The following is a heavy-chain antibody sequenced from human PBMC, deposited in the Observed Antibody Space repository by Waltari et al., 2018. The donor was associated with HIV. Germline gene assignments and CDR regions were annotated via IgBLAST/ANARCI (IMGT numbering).Heavy chain of an antibody. CDR3: VRGFREGHDSSWFLMWFES. Sequence: EVQLVESGGGLVQPGGSLRLSCVASGFTFRNYWMQWVRQVPGKGLEWFCCINFNGNMTGCSDSVVGRFTISRDNARTALHLQMHSLRVDDTAIYYCVRGFREGHDSSWFLMWFESWGPGTPVIVS. CDR2: INFNGNMT. V-gene: IGHV3-74*01. CDR1: GFTFRNYW. J-gene: IGHJ5*01. D-gene: IGHD6-13*01.